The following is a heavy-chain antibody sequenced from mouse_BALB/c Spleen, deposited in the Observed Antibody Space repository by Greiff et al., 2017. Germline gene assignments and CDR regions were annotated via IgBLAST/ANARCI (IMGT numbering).Heavy chain of an antibody. J-gene: IGHJ3*01. CDR1: GFNIKDYY. CDR2: IDPENGNT. Sequence: VQLQQSGAELVRPGALVKLSCKASGFNIKDYYMHWVKQRPEQGLEWIGWIDPENGNTIYDPKFQGKASITADTSSNTAYLQLSSLTSEDTAVYYCAFITTVVAKYWGQGTLVTVSA. V-gene: IGHV14-1*02. CDR3: AFITTVVAKY. D-gene: IGHD1-1*01.